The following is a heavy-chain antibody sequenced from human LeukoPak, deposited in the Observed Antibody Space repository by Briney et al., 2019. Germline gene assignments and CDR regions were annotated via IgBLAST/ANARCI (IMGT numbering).Heavy chain of an antibody. CDR1: GYTFTGYY. Sequence: ASVKVSCKASGYTFTGYYMHWVRQAPGQGLEWMGWINPNSGGTNYAQKFQGWVTMTRDTSISTAYMELSRLRSDDTAVYYCARASLYRSGSTSYYYYYYGMDVWGQVTTVTVSS. CDR3: ARASLYRSGSTSYYYYYYGMDV. D-gene: IGHD2-2*01. J-gene: IGHJ6*02. V-gene: IGHV1-2*04. CDR2: INPNSGGT.